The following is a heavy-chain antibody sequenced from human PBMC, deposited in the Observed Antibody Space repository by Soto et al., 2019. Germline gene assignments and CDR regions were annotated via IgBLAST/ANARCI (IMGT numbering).Heavy chain of an antibody. J-gene: IGHJ6*02. CDR2: IDPSDSYT. CDR1: GYSFTSYW. D-gene: IGHD2-15*01. CDR3: ARYCSGGSCYSNYYYGMDV. Sequence: ESLKISCKGSGYSFTSYWISWVRQMPGKGLEWMGRIDPSDSYTNYSPSFQGHVTISADKSISTAYLQWSSLKASDTAMYYCARYCSGGSCYSNYYYGMDVWGQGTTVTVSS. V-gene: IGHV5-10-1*01.